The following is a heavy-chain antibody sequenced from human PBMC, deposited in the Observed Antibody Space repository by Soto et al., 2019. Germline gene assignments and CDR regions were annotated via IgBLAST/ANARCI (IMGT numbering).Heavy chain of an antibody. Sequence: ASVKVSCKVSGYTLTELSMHWVRQAPGKGLVWMGGFDPEDGETIYAQKFQGRATMTEDASTEIALMELSSLRSEDTAVYSCATGGSSSSNYYYGMDVWGQGTAVTVSS. D-gene: IGHD6-6*01. V-gene: IGHV1-24*01. CDR2: FDPEDGET. CDR1: GYTLTELS. J-gene: IGHJ6*02. CDR3: ATGGSSSSNYYYGMDV.